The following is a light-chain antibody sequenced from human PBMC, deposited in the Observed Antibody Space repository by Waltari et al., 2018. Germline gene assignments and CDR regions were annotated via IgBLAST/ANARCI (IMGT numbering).Light chain of an antibody. CDR3: QQYNNWPLFT. CDR1: QSVSSN. CDR2: GVS. J-gene: IGKJ3*01. Sequence: EIVMTQSPATLSVSPGERAPLSCRASQSVSSNLAWYQQKPGQAPRLLIYGVSTRATGIPARFSGSGSGTEFTLTISSLQSEDFAVYYCQQYNNWPLFTFGPGTKVDIK. V-gene: IGKV3-15*01.